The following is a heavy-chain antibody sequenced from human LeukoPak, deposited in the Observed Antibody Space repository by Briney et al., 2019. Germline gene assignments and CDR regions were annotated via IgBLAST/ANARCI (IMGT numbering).Heavy chain of an antibody. CDR1: GGSVSSGSYY. CDR2: IYYSGST. J-gene: IGHJ5*02. CDR3: AREDGSGSWEPNWFDP. V-gene: IGHV4-61*01. D-gene: IGHD3-10*01. Sequence: KTSETLSLTCTVSGGSVSSGSYYWSWIRQPPGKGLEWIGYIYYSGSTNNNPSLKSRVTISVDTSKNQFSLKLSSVTAADTAVYYCAREDGSGSWEPNWFDPWGQGTLVTVSS.